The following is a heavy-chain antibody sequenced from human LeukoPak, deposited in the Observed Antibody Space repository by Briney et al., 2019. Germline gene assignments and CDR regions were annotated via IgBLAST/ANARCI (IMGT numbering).Heavy chain of an antibody. J-gene: IGHJ6*02. V-gene: IGHV5-51*01. CDR2: IYPGDSDT. Sequence: GESLKISCKGSGYSFTSYWIGWVRQMPGKGLEWMGIIYPGDSDTRYSPSFQGQVTIPADKSISTAYLQWSSLKASDTAMYYCARSETPPYCSSTSCYNYYYGMDVWGQGTTVTVSS. D-gene: IGHD2-2*02. CDR1: GYSFTSYW. CDR3: ARSETPPYCSSTSCYNYYYGMDV.